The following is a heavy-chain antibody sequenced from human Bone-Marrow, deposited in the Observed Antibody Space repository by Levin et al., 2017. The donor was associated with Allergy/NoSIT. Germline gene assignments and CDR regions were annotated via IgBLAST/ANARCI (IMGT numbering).Heavy chain of an antibody. V-gene: IGHV4-34*01. Sequence: SQTLSLTCAVYGGSFSGYYWSWIRQPPGKGLEWIGEINHSGSTNYNPSLKSRVTISVDTSKNQFSLKLSSVTAADTAVYYCGTSTENYWGQGTLVTVSS. J-gene: IGHJ4*02. CDR3: GTSTENY. CDR1: GGSFSGYY. CDR2: INHSGST.